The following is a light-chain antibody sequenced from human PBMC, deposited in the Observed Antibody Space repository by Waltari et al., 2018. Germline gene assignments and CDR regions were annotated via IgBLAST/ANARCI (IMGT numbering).Light chain of an antibody. CDR3: SSYASSKTVV. CDR1: SSDVGGYNY. J-gene: IGLJ2*01. Sequence: QSALTQPASVSGSPGQSITISCTGTSSDVGGYNYVSWYQQHPGKAPKLMISEVSNRPPGIPLRFSGSKSGNTASLTISGLQAEDESAYYCSSYASSKTVVFGGGTKLTVL. V-gene: IGLV2-14*01. CDR2: EVS.